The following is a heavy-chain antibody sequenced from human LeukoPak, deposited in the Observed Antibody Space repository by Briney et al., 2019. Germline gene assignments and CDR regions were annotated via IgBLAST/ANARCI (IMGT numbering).Heavy chain of an antibody. CDR3: ATAPGVVVPAAIDDAFDI. V-gene: IGHV1-24*01. D-gene: IGHD2-2*01. Sequence: ASVKVSCKVSGYTLTELSMHWVRQAPGKGLEWMGGFDPEDGETIYAQKFQGRVTMTEDTSTDTAYMGLSSLRSEDTAVYYCATAPGVVVPAAIDDAFDIWGQGTMVTVSS. CDR2: FDPEDGET. CDR1: GYTLTELS. J-gene: IGHJ3*02.